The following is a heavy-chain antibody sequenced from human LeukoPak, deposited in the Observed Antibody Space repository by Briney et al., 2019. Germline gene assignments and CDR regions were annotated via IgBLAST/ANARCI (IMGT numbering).Heavy chain of an antibody. Sequence: ASVKVSCKASGGSFSSNIIGWVRQAPGQGLGWMGGIVPIFGKTKYAQKFQGRVTITTDESSSTAYMELSSLRSDDTAIYYCARGWGIPAPISWFDPWGQGTLVAVSS. CDR1: GGSFSSNI. D-gene: IGHD2-2*01. V-gene: IGHV1-69*05. J-gene: IGHJ5*02. CDR2: IVPIFGKT. CDR3: ARGWGIPAPISWFDP.